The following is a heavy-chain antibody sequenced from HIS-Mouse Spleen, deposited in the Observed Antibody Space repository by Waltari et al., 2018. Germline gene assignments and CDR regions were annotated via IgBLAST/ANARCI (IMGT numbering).Heavy chain of an antibody. CDR2: IYYSGST. J-gene: IGHJ2*01. CDR3: AREIPYSSSWYDWYFDL. D-gene: IGHD6-13*01. Sequence: QLQLQESGPGLVKPSETLSLTCTVPGGSISRISYYWGLVRQPPGKGLEWIGSIYYSGSTYYNPSLKSRVTISVDTSKNQFSLKLSSVTAADTAVYYCAREIPYSSSWYDWYFDLWGRGTLVTVSS. CDR1: GGSISRISYY. V-gene: IGHV4-39*07.